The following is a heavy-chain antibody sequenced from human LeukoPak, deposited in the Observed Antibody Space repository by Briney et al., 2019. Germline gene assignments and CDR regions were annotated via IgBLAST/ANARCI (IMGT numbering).Heavy chain of an antibody. Sequence: SETLSLTCTVSGGSISSYYWSWIRQPPGKGLEWIGYIYYSGSTNYNPSLKSRVTISVDTSKNQFSLKLSSVTAADTAVYYCARGRDGYNLSWFDPWGQGTLVTVSS. CDR2: IYYSGST. CDR3: ARGRDGYNLSWFDP. J-gene: IGHJ5*02. CDR1: GGSISSYY. V-gene: IGHV4-59*01. D-gene: IGHD5-24*01.